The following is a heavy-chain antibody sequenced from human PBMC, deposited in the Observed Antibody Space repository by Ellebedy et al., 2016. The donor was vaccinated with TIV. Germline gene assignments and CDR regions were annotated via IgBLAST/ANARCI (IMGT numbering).Heavy chain of an antibody. D-gene: IGHD6-19*01. V-gene: IGHV4-39*01. CDR2: IYSGGST. CDR1: GGSISSSSYY. Sequence: MPPETLSLTCTVSGGSISSSSYYWGWIRQPPGKGLEWIGSIYSGGSTYYNPSLKSQVTISVDTSKSQFSLKMRSVTAADTAVYYCAKKPLIAVAGNGAISCWFDPWGHGTPVSVSS. CDR3: AKKPLIAVAGNGAISCWFDP. J-gene: IGHJ5*02.